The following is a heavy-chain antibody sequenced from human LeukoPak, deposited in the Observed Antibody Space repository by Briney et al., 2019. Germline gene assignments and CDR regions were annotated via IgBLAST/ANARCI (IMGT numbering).Heavy chain of an antibody. CDR3: ARDPGYSSSQVNWFDP. CDR2: ISSSGSTI. Sequence: GGSLRLSCAASGFTFSDYYMSWIRQAPGKGLEWVSYISSSGSTIYYAGSVKGRFTISRDNAKNSLYLQMNSLGAEDTAVYYCARDPGYSSSQVNWFDPWGQGTLVTVSS. V-gene: IGHV3-11*01. CDR1: GFTFSDYY. J-gene: IGHJ5*02. D-gene: IGHD6-6*01.